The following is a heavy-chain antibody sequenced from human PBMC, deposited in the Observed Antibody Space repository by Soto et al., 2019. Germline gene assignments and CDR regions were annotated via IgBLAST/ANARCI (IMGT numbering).Heavy chain of an antibody. V-gene: IGHV1-69*13. CDR3: ARGMGIAARQWFDP. D-gene: IGHD6-6*01. CDR1: GCTFSSYA. J-gene: IGHJ5*02. CDR2: IIPIFGTA. Sequence: SVKVSCKASGCTFSSYAISWVRQAPGQGLEWMGGIIPIFGTANYAQKFQGRVTITADESTSTAYMELSSLRSEDTAVYYCARGMGIAARQWFDPWGQGTLVTVSS.